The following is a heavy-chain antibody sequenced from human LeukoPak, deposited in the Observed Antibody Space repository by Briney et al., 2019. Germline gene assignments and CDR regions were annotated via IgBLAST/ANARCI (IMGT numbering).Heavy chain of an antibody. CDR3: AREEDRSGSYVDHKTGDY. Sequence: SETLSLTCTVSGGSITSYYWSWIRQSAGKGLEWIGRIYSRGSTNYNPSLKSRVTMSVDTSKNQFSLKLSSVTAADTAVYYCAREEDRSGSYVDHKTGDYWGQGILVTVSS. CDR1: GGSITSYY. CDR2: IYSRGST. D-gene: IGHD3-10*01. J-gene: IGHJ4*02. V-gene: IGHV4-4*07.